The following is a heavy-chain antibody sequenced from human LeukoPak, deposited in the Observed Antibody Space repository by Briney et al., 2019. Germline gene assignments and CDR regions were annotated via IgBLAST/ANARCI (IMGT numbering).Heavy chain of an antibody. CDR2: IKQDGSEK. Sequence: GGSLRLSCAASGFTFSSYGMHWVRQAPGKGLEWVANIKQDGSEKYYVDSVKGRFTISRDNAKNSLYLQMNSLRAEDTAVYYCARDAYYFDYWGQGTLVTVSS. CDR1: GFTFSSYG. CDR3: ARDAYYFDY. V-gene: IGHV3-7*01. J-gene: IGHJ4*02.